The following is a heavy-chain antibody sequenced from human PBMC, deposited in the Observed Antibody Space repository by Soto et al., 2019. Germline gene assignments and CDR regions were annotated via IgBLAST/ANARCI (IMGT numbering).Heavy chain of an antibody. Sequence: GGSLRLSCAASGVTVSGSAMDWVRQASGKGLEWVGRIRSKGNNYATAYGASLKGRFTISRDDSKNTAYLQMNSLNTEDTAVYYCSRQAADFWSGKPQYYMDVWGKGTTVTVSS. D-gene: IGHD3-3*01. V-gene: IGHV3-73*01. CDR2: IRSKGNNYAT. CDR3: SRQAADFWSGKPQYYMDV. J-gene: IGHJ6*03. CDR1: GVTVSGSA.